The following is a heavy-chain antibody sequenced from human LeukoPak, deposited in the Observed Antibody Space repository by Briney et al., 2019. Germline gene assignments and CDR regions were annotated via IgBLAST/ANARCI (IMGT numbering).Heavy chain of an antibody. Sequence: GGSLRLSCAASGFTFSSYAMMWVRQAPGKGLEWVSSITGSGDGTYYADSVRGRFTISRDNSKNTLYLQVNSLRAKDTAVYFCVKGFVHPTYYFEYWGQRTLVTVSS. CDR2: ITGSGDGT. D-gene: IGHD3-10*01. CDR1: GFTFSSYA. CDR3: VKGFVHPTYYFEY. V-gene: IGHV3-23*01. J-gene: IGHJ4*02.